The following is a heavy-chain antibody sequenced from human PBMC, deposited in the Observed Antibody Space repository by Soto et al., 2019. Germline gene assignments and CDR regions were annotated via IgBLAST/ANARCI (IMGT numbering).Heavy chain of an antibody. CDR1: GYHFTAYG. CDR2: VSPNNSDT. D-gene: IGHD3-22*01. V-gene: IGHV1-18*01. Sequence: QVQLVQCGPEVKMPGASVKFSSKTSGYHFTAYGLAWLRHAPGHRPEWMGWVSPNNSDTHYAEKFQGRVTMTTDKSTTTTYMELRSLRSDDTAVYYWARELNTDSSAYYSFAHWCQGTLVTVSS. CDR3: ARELNTDSSAYYSFAH. J-gene: IGHJ4*02.